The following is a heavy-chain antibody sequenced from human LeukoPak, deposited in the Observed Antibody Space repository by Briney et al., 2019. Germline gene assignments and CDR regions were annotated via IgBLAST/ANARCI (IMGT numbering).Heavy chain of an antibody. CDR1: GGTFNIYA. Sequence: SVKVSCKASGGTFNIYAFTWVRQAPGEGLEWMGRIIPIVDIANYAQKFQGRLTFSADRSTNSVYMELSSLTSEDTAVYYCARRHDDYDYSDSWGQGTLVTVSS. J-gene: IGHJ4*02. D-gene: IGHD4-17*01. V-gene: IGHV1-69*04. CDR3: ARRHDDYDYSDS. CDR2: IIPIVDIA.